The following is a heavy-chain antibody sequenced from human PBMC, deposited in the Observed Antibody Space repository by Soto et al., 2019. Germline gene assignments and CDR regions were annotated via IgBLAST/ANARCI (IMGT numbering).Heavy chain of an antibody. D-gene: IGHD3-10*01. CDR3: AKAPEGLLWFGELLFDY. CDR1: GFTFSSYA. V-gene: IGHV3-23*01. J-gene: IGHJ4*02. Sequence: GGSLRLSCAASGFTFSSYAMSWVRQAPGKGLEWVSAISGSGGSTYYADSVKGRFTISRDNSKNTPYMQMNSLRAEDTAVYYCAKAPEGLLWFGELLFDYWGQGTLVTVSS. CDR2: ISGSGGST.